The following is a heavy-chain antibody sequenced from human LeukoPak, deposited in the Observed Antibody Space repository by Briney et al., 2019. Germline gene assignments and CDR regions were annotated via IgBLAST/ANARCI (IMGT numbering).Heavy chain of an antibody. CDR1: GGTFSSYA. D-gene: IGHD5-18*01. CDR2: IIPIFGTA. V-gene: IGHV1-69*13. Sequence: SVKVSCKASGGTFSSYAISWVRQAPGQGLEWMGGIIPIFGTANYAQKFQGRVTITADESTSTAYMELSSLRFDDTAIYYCAREGAVATAMLSLDYWGQGALVTVSS. J-gene: IGHJ4*02. CDR3: AREGAVATAMLSLDY.